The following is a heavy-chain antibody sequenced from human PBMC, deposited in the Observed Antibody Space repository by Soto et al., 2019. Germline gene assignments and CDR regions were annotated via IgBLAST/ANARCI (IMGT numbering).Heavy chain of an antibody. CDR2: INHSGST. D-gene: IGHD6-6*01. CDR1: GGSFSGYY. CDR3: ARSRLAARRRPHNFDY. Sequence: SETLSLTCAVYGGSFSGYYWGWIRQPPGKGLEWIGEINHSGSTNYNPSLKSRVTISVDTSKNQFSLKLSSVTAADTAVYYCARSRLAARRRPHNFDYWGQGTLVTVSS. J-gene: IGHJ4*02. V-gene: IGHV4-34*01.